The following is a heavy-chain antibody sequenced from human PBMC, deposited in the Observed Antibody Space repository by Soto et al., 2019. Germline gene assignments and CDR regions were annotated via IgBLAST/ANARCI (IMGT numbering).Heavy chain of an antibody. CDR3: AETTSKEIRLYSSGWYQTGFDY. J-gene: IGHJ4*02. Sequence: SETLSLTCTVSGGSISSYYWSWIRQPPGKGLEWIGYIYYSGSTNYNPSLKSRVTISVDTSKNQFSLKLSSVTAAVTAVYYCAETTSKEIRLYSSGWYQTGFDYCGQGTLVTVSS. CDR1: GGSISSYY. V-gene: IGHV4-59*01. D-gene: IGHD6-19*01. CDR2: IYYSGST.